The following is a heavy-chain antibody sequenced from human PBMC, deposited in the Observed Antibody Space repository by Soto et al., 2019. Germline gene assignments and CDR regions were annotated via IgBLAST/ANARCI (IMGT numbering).Heavy chain of an antibody. D-gene: IGHD6-6*01. V-gene: IGHV3-53*01. CDR2: IYSGGST. J-gene: IGHJ6*02. CDR1: GFTVSSNY. CDR3: ATAGVAARHYYYYGMDV. Sequence: GGSLILSCAASGFTVSSNYMSWVRQAPGKGLEWVSVIYSGGSTYYADSVKGRFTISRDNSKNTLYLQMNSLRAEDTAVYYCATAGVAARHYYYYGMDVWGQGTTVTVSS.